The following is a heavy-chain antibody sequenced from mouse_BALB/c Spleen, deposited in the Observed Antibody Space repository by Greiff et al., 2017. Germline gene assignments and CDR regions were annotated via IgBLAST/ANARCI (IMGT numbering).Heavy chain of an antibody. J-gene: IGHJ2*01. D-gene: IGHD1-1*01. CDR1: GFTFSSYA. CDR2: ISSGGST. Sequence: EVKLVESGGGLVKPGGSLKLSCAASGFTFSSYAMSWVRQTPEKRLEWVASISSGGSTYYPDSVKGRFTISRDNARNILYLQMSRLRSEDTAMYYGARGYYGSRGGFDYWGQGTTLTVSS. CDR3: ARGYYGSRGGFDY. V-gene: IGHV5-6-5*01.